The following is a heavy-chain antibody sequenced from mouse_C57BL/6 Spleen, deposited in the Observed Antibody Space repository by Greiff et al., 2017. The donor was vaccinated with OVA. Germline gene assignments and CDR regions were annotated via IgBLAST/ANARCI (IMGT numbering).Heavy chain of an antibody. CDR2: IYPGDGDT. Sequence: VQLQQSGPELVKPGASVKISCKASGYAFSSSWMNWVKQRPGKGLEWIGRIYPGDGDTNYNGKFKGKATLTADKSSSTAYMQLSSLTSEDSAVYFCASLRQLRLHFDYWGQGTTLTVSS. CDR1: GYAFSSSW. D-gene: IGHD3-2*02. V-gene: IGHV1-82*01. J-gene: IGHJ2*01. CDR3: ASLRQLRLHFDY.